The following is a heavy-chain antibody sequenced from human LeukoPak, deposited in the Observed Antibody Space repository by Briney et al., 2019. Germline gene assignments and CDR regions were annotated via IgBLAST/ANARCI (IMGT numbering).Heavy chain of an antibody. J-gene: IGHJ2*01. CDR2: INHSGST. V-gene: IGHV4-34*01. Sequence: KPSETLSLTCAVYGGSFSGYYWSWIRQPPGKGLEWIGEINHSGSTNYNPSLKSRVTISVDRSKNQFSLKLSSVTAADTAVYYCARENFADNWYFDLWGRGTLVTVSS. CDR3: ARENFADNWYFDL. CDR1: GGSFSGYY. D-gene: IGHD1-7*01.